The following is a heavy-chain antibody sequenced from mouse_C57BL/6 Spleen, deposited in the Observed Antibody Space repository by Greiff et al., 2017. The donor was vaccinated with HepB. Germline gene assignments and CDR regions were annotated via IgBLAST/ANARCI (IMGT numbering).Heavy chain of an antibody. CDR3: VRHSDGFFDY. CDR2: IRSKSNNYAT. CDR1: GFSFNTYA. D-gene: IGHD1-1*01. V-gene: IGHV10-1*01. J-gene: IGHJ2*01. Sequence: GGGLVQPKGSLKLSCAASGFSFNTYAMNWVRQAPGKGLEWVARIRSKSNNYATYYADSVKDRFTISRDDSESMLYLQMNNLKTEDTAMYYCVRHSDGFFDYWGQGTTLTVSS.